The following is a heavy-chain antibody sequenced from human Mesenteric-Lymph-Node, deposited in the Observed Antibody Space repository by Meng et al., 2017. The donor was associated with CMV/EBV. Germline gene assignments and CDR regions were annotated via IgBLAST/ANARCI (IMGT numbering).Heavy chain of an antibody. CDR3: ARDPHFGALDY. V-gene: IGHV3-7*01. D-gene: IGHD3-10*01. Sequence: GGLRLSCAASGFIFSTYWMSWVRQAPGKGLEWVANIDQNGSDKYYVDSVKGRFTISRDNAKSSVYLQMNSLRVEDTAVYYCARDPHFGALDYWGQGTLVTVSS. J-gene: IGHJ4*02. CDR1: GFIFSTYW. CDR2: IDQNGSDK.